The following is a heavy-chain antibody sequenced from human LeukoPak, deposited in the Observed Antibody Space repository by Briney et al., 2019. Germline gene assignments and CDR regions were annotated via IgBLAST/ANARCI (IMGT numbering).Heavy chain of an antibody. CDR2: IFPGDSDT. CDR3: ARHVNYYDSSGYYYNAFDI. V-gene: IGHV5-51*01. CDR1: GYSFTSYW. D-gene: IGHD3-22*01. J-gene: IGHJ3*02. Sequence: GESLKISCKGSGYSFTSYWIGWVRQMPGKGLEWMGIIFPGDSDTRYSPSFQGQVTISADKSISTAYLQWSSLTASDTAMYYCARHVNYYDSSGYYYNAFDIWGQGTMVTVSS.